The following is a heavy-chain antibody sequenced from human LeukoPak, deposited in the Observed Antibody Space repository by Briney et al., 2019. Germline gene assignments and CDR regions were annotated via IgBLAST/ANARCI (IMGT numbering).Heavy chain of an antibody. CDR3: ARLLAMYPETDV. V-gene: IGHV4-34*01. CDR2: INHSGST. J-gene: IGHJ6*02. CDR1: GGSFSGYY. Sequence: SETLSLTCAVYGGSFSGYYWSWIRQPPGKGLEWIGEINHSGSTNYNPSLKSRVTISVDTSKNQFSLKLTSVTVADTAVYYCARLLAMYPETDVWGQGTTVTVSS. D-gene: IGHD1-26*01.